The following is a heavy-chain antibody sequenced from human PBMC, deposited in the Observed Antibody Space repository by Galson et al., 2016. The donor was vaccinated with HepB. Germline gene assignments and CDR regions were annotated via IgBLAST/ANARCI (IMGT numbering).Heavy chain of an antibody. CDR2: IIPIYTTA. J-gene: IGHJ4*02. CDR3: ARAPIVGANWAFY. Sequence: SVKVSCKASGGTFSSFAINWVRQAPGQGLEWMGGIIPIYTTAVYAQNFQGRVTITADESTSTAYMELSSLRSEDTAVYYCARAPIVGANWAFYWGQGTLVTVSS. D-gene: IGHD1-26*01. CDR1: GGTFSSFA. V-gene: IGHV1-69*13.